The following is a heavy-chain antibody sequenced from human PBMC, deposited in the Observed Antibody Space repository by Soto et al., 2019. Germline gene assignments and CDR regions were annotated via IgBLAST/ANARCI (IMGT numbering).Heavy chain of an antibody. J-gene: IGHJ4*02. D-gene: IGHD3-22*01. CDR3: ARDTDYYDSSGYFDY. CDR2: ISYDGSNK. V-gene: IGHV3-30-3*01. Sequence: VAVISYDGSNKYYADSVKGRFTISRDNSKNTLYLQMNSLRAEDTAVYYCARDTDYYDSSGYFDYWGQGTLVTVSS.